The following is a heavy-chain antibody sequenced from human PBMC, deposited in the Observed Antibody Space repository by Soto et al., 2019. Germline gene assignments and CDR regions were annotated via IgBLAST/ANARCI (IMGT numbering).Heavy chain of an antibody. CDR1: GYSFGTYW. D-gene: IGHD4-17*01. V-gene: IGHV5-51*01. CDR2: IYPGDSDT. J-gene: IGHJ2*01. Sequence: EVHLVQSGAEVRKPGESLKISCKGSGYSFGTYWMGWVRQMPGKGLEWLGSIYPGDSDTRYSPSFRGHVTRSVDKSISIALLQWNSLKASDTAIYYCARLDATVVTRYFDLWGRGTPVTVSS. CDR3: ARLDATVVTRYFDL.